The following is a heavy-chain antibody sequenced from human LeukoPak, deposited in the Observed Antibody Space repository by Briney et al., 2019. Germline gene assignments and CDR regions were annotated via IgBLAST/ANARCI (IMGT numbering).Heavy chain of an antibody. D-gene: IGHD3-10*01. J-gene: IGHJ4*02. V-gene: IGHV3-15*01. CDR2: IKSKGDGGTT. CDR3: TTVTMVRGIN. Sequence: PGGSLRLSCAASGFTFSYAYMNWVRQAPGKGPEWVGRIKSKGDGGTTDYAAPVKGRFTISRDDSKNMLYLQMSSLTTEDTAVYYCTTVTMVRGINWGQGTLVAVS. CDR1: GFTFSYAY.